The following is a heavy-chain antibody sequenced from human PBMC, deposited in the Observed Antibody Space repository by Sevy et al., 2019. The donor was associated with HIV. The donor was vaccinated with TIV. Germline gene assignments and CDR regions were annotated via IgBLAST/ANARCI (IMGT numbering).Heavy chain of an antibody. J-gene: IGHJ4*02. D-gene: IGHD6-19*01. CDR2: ISHDGSHK. CDR3: ARDPTIYASGWYYFDY. Sequence: GGSPRLSCAASGFTFRNYAIHWVRQAPGKGLEWVAVISHDGSHKYSADSVKGRFTISRDNSKNTLYLQMNSLRAEDTAMYYCARDPTIYASGWYYFDYWGQGTLVTVSS. CDR1: GFTFRNYA. V-gene: IGHV3-30*04.